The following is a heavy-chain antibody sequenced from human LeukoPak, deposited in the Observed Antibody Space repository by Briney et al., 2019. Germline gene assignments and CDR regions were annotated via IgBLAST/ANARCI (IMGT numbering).Heavy chain of an antibody. CDR3: AIADDSSGYYDH. Sequence: GGSMRLSCVASGFTFSSYAVSWVRRAPGKGLGWVAAISGSGGSTYYADSVKGRFTISRDNSKNTLYLQMNSLRAEDTAVYYCAIADDSSGYYDHWGQGTLVTVSS. J-gene: IGHJ5*02. D-gene: IGHD3-22*01. CDR2: ISGSGGST. CDR1: GFTFSSYA. V-gene: IGHV3-23*01.